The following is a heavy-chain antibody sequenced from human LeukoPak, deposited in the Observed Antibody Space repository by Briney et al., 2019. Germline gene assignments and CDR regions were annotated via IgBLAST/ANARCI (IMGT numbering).Heavy chain of an antibody. D-gene: IGHD3-16*01. V-gene: IGHV3-7*01. J-gene: IGHJ4*02. CDR1: GFTFSNYW. Sequence: GGSLGLSCAASGFTFSNYWMTWVRQAPGKGPEWVANIKQDGREKYYVDSVKGRFTISRDNAKNSLYLQMNSLRADDTAVYYCATWGGLADYWGQGTLVTVSS. CDR3: ATWGGLADY. CDR2: IKQDGREK.